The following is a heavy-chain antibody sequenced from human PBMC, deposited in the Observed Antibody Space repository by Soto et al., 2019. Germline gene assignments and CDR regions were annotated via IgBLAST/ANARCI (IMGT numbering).Heavy chain of an antibody. V-gene: IGHV1-18*01. J-gene: IGHJ4*02. CDR1: GYTFLKYG. CDR3: AKDRGYGYCFDH. CDR2: IQTDTAHP. D-gene: IGHD3-16*01. Sequence: QVQLVQSGPEVKKPGASVKVSCKASGYTFLKYGINWVRQAPGQGLEWMGGIQTDTAHPNVAQKFQDRVTMTTDTSTGTAYMEMRSLRSGDTATYYCAKDRGYGYCFDHWGQGTLVTVSS.